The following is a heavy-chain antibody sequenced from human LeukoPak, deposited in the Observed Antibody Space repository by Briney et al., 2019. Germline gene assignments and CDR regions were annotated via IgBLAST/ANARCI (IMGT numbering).Heavy chain of an antibody. CDR1: GGSISSYY. CDR2: IYYSGST. J-gene: IGHJ4*02. CDR3: ASQDVDTAMGIDY. V-gene: IGHV4-59*08. D-gene: IGHD5-18*01. Sequence: SETLSLTCTVSGGSISSYYWSWIRQPPGKGLEWIGYIYYSGSTNYNPSLKSRVTISVDTSKNQFSLKLSSVTAADTAVYYCASQDVDTAMGIDYWGQGTLVTVSS.